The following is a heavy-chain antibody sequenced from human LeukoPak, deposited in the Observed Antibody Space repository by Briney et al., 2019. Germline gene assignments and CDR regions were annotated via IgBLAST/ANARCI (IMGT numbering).Heavy chain of an antibody. J-gene: IGHJ3*02. CDR1: GFTISSYA. CDR3: AKVTAFGCSSTSCYTNAFDI. V-gene: IGHV3-23*01. Sequence: PGGSLRLSCAASGFTISSYAMSWVRQDPGKGLEWVSAISGSGGSTYYADSVKGRFTISRDNSKNTLYLQMNSLRAEDTAVYYCAKVTAFGCSSTSCYTNAFDIWGQGTMVTVSS. CDR2: ISGSGGST. D-gene: IGHD2-2*02.